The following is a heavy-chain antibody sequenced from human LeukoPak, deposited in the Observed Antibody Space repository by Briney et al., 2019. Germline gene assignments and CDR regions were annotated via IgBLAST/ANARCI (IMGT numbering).Heavy chain of an antibody. J-gene: IGHJ4*02. Sequence: TGGSLRLSCATSGFTFSSYWMCWVRQAPGKGLEWVANIKSDGSEEYYGDSVKGRFTISRDNAKNSLYLQMNGLRVEDTAVYYCARGDLWLGHWGQGSLVTVSS. CDR1: GFTFSSYW. D-gene: IGHD3-10*01. CDR3: ARGDLWLGH. CDR2: IKSDGSEE. V-gene: IGHV3-7*01.